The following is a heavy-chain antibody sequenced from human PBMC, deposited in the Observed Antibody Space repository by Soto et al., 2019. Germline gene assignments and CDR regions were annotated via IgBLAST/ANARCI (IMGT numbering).Heavy chain of an antibody. CDR1: GFTFSSYS. CDR2: ISSSSSYI. V-gene: IGHV3-21*01. CDR3: ARAVSYDAFDI. Sequence: GGSLRLSCAASGFTFSSYSMNWVRQAPGKGLEWVSSISSSSSYIYYADSVKGRFTISRDNAKNSLYLQMNSLRAEDTSVYYCARAVSYDAFDIWGQGTMVTVSS. J-gene: IGHJ3*02.